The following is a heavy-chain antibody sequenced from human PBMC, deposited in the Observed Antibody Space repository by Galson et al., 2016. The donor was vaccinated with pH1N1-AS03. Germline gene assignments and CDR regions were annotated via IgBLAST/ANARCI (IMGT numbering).Heavy chain of an antibody. D-gene: IGHD1-1*01. Sequence: CAISGDSVSSDSAAWNWIRQSPSRGLEWLGRTYYRSRWKNDYAVSVKSRIIINPDTSKNQFSLQLNSATPEDTAIYYCAGMQLGALHFWGRGTLVTVSS. CDR3: AGMQLGALHF. V-gene: IGHV6-1*01. J-gene: IGHJ4*02. CDR1: GDSVSSDSAA. CDR2: TYYRSRWKN.